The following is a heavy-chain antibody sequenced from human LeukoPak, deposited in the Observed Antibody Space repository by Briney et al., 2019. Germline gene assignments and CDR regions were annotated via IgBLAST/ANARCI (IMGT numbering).Heavy chain of an antibody. D-gene: IGHD2-15*01. CDR3: ARVGSSGGCDY. Sequence: TPSDTRDLTCTVPGGSISSSSYYWGWIRKPAGKGLEWIGSIYCSGSTYYNPSLKSRVTISVDTSKNQFSLKLSSVTAADTAVYYCARVGSSGGCDYWGQGTLVTVSS. V-gene: IGHV4-39*07. CDR2: IYCSGST. CDR1: GGSISSSSYY. J-gene: IGHJ4*02.